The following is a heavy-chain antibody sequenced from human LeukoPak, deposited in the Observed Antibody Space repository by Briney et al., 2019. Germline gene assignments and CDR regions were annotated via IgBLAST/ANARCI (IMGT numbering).Heavy chain of an antibody. Sequence: GGSLRLSCVASGFTFSSYGMSWVRQAPGEGLEWVSAISGRADTTYYADSVKGRFTISRDSSKNTLYLQMTSLRAEDTAIYYCARPYLIQFLAHAFNVWGQGTMVIVSS. CDR1: GFTFSSYG. J-gene: IGHJ3*01. CDR2: ISGRADTT. V-gene: IGHV3-23*01. D-gene: IGHD3-3*01. CDR3: ARPYLIQFLAHAFNV.